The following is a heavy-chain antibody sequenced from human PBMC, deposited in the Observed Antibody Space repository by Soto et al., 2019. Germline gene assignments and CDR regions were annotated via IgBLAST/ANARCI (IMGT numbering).Heavy chain of an antibody. CDR1: GFTVSSNY. V-gene: IGHV3-66*01. CDR2: IYSGGST. J-gene: IGHJ4*02. Sequence: GGSLRLSCAASGFTVSSNYMSWVRQAPGKGLEWVPVIYSGGSTYYADSVKGRFTISRDNSKNTLYLQMNSLRAEDTAVYYCARGGDSSGWYLDFDYWGQGTLVTVSS. CDR3: ARGGDSSGWYLDFDY. D-gene: IGHD6-19*01.